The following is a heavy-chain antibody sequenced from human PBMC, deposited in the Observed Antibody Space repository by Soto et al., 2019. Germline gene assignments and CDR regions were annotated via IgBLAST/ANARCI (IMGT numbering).Heavy chain of an antibody. Sequence: PSETLSLTCTVSGGSISSGGYYWSWIRQHPGKGLEWIGYIYYSGSTYYNPSLKSRVTISVDTSMNQFSLKLSSVTAADTAVYYCARVSPDTPYWYFDLWGRGTLVTVSS. J-gene: IGHJ2*01. D-gene: IGHD3-22*01. CDR2: IYYSGST. CDR1: GGSISSGGYY. V-gene: IGHV4-31*03. CDR3: ARVSPDTPYWYFDL.